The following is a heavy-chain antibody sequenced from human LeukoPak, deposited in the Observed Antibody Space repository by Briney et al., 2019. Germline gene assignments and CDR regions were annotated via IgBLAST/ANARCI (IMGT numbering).Heavy chain of an antibody. Sequence: SETLSLTCTVSGGSISSYYWSWIRQPPGKGLEWIGYIYYSGSTNYNPSLKGRVTISVDTPKNQFSLKLSSVTAADTAVYYCARDSYYMDVWGKGTTVTISS. CDR2: IYYSGST. CDR3: ARDSYYMDV. V-gene: IGHV4-59*01. J-gene: IGHJ6*03. CDR1: GGSISSYY.